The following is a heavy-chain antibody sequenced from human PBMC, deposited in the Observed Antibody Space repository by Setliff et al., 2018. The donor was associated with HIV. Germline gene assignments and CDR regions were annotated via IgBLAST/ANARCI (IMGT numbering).Heavy chain of an antibody. D-gene: IGHD3-3*01. CDR3: ARSFSGRYFWSGYYTGPDPKGENAFDI. Sequence: LSLTCTVSGGSISNSNYFWGWVRQPPGKGLEWIGRIYSSGSTYYQPSLQGRVSMSIDSSKNHFSLSLRYVTAADTAVYYCARSFSGRYFWSGYYTGPDPKGENAFDIWGQGTMVTVSS. V-gene: IGHV4-39*02. J-gene: IGHJ3*02. CDR1: GGSISNSNYF. CDR2: IYSSGST.